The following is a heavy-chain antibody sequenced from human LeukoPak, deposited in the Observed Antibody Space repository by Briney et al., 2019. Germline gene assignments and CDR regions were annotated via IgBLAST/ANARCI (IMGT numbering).Heavy chain of an antibody. CDR2: IYHSGST. D-gene: IGHD5-12*01. CDR1: GGSISSGGYS. Sequence: PSETLSLTCAVSGGSISSGGYSWGWIRQSPGKGLEWIGYIYHSGSTYYNPSLKSRVTISVDRSKNQFSLKLSSVTAADTAVYYCARLAQNSGYVVDAFDIWGRGTMVTVSS. V-gene: IGHV4-30-2*06. CDR3: ARLAQNSGYVVDAFDI. J-gene: IGHJ3*02.